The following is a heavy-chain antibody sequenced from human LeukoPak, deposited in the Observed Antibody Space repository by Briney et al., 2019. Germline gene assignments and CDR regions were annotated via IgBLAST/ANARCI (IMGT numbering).Heavy chain of an antibody. CDR2: IIPILGIA. CDR1: GGTFSSYA. J-gene: IGHJ6*02. D-gene: IGHD3-10*01. Sequence: SVKVSCKASGGTFSSYAISWVRQAPGQGLEWRGGIIPILGIANYAQKFQGRVTITADKSTSTAYMELSSLTSEDTAVYYCARVRVRGVIIYYGMDVCGQGTTVTVSS. CDR3: ARVRVRGVIIYYGMDV. V-gene: IGHV1-69*10.